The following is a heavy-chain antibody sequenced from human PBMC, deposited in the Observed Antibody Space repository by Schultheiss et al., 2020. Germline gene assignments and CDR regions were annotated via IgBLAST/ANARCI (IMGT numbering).Heavy chain of an antibody. CDR1: GGSISSYY. D-gene: IGHD5-12*01. CDR2: IYYTGST. Sequence: SETLSLTCTVSGGSISSYYWSWIRQPAGKGLEWIGSIYYTGSTYYNPSLKSRVTISVDTSKNQFSLKLSSVTAADTAVYYCARGRGLRRAGLSPYDYWGQGTLVTVSS. V-gene: IGHV4-59*12. J-gene: IGHJ4*02. CDR3: ARGRGLRRAGLSPYDY.